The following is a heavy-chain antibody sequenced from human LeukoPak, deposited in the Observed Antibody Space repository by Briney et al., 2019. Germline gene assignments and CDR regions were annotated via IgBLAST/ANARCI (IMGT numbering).Heavy chain of an antibody. CDR1: GFTFSSYG. Sequence: GGSLRLSCAASGFTFSSYGMHWVRQAPGKGLEWVAVIWYDGSNKYYADSVKGRFTISRDNSKNTLYLQMNSLRAEDTAVYYCVKDANWGDYFDYWGQGTLVTVSS. CDR3: VKDANWGDYFDY. D-gene: IGHD7-27*01. CDR2: IWYDGSNK. J-gene: IGHJ4*02. V-gene: IGHV3-33*06.